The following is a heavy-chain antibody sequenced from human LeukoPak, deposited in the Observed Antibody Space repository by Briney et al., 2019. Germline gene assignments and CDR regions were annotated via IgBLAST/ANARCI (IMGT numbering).Heavy chain of an antibody. J-gene: IGHJ4*02. V-gene: IGHV4-59*08. D-gene: IGHD4-17*01. CDR2: IYYSGST. Sequence: PSETLSLTCTVSSGSISSYYWSWIRQPPGKGLEWIGYIYYSGSTNYNPSLKSRVTISVDTSKNQFSLKLSSVTAADTAVYYCARQLDYGDYGYFDYWGQGTLVTVSS. CDR1: SGSISSYY. CDR3: ARQLDYGDYGYFDY.